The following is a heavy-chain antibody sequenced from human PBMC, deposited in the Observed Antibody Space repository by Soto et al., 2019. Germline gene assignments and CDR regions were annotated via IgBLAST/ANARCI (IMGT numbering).Heavy chain of an antibody. D-gene: IGHD2-15*01. CDR1: GGTFSSYA. J-gene: IGHJ6*02. V-gene: IGHV1-69*01. Sequence: QVQLVQSGAEVKKPGSSVKVSCKASGGTFSSYAISWVRQAPGQGLEWMGGIIPIFGTANYAQKFQGRVTITADESTSPDYMELSSLRSEDTAVYYCARSRDIVVVVAATLYYYYGMDVWGQGTTVTGSS. CDR3: ARSRDIVVVVAATLYYYYGMDV. CDR2: IIPIFGTA.